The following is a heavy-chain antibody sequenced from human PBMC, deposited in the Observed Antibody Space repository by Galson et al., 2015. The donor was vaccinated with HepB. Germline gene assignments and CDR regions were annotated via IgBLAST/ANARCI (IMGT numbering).Heavy chain of an antibody. D-gene: IGHD4-17*01. Sequence: SVKVSCKASGYTFTGYYMHWVRQAPGQGLGWMGWINPNSGGTNYAQKFQGWVTMTRDTSISTAYMELSRLRSDDTAVYYCAIDYGDYGVVSARRAFDIWGQGTMVTVSS. CDR1: GYTFTGYY. J-gene: IGHJ3*02. V-gene: IGHV1-2*04. CDR2: INPNSGGT. CDR3: AIDYGDYGVVSARRAFDI.